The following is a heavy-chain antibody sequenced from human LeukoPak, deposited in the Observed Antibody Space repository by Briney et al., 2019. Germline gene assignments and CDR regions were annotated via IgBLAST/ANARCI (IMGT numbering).Heavy chain of an antibody. D-gene: IGHD3-9*01. CDR3: AKDPFYYDILTGPDC. J-gene: IGHJ4*02. Sequence: GGSLRLSCAASGFTFSNYGLHWVRQAPGKGLEWVAFIRYDGGNKNYADSVKGRFTISRDNSKNTLYLQMNSLRAEDTAVYYCAKDPFYYDILTGPDCWGQGTLVTVSS. V-gene: IGHV3-30*02. CDR2: IRYDGGNK. CDR1: GFTFSNYG.